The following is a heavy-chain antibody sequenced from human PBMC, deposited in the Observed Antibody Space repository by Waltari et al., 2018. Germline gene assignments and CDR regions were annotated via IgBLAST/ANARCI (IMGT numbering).Heavy chain of an antibody. CDR2: INHSGST. CDR3: ARDGYNKGGFDY. V-gene: IGHV4-34*01. D-gene: IGHD5-12*01. CDR1: GGSFSGYY. J-gene: IGHJ4*02. Sequence: QVQLQQWGAGLLKPSETLSLTCAVYGGSFSGYYWSWIRQPPGKGLEWIGEINHSGSTNYNPSLKSRVTISVDTSKNQFSLKLSSVTAADTAVYYCARDGYNKGGFDYWGQGTLVTVSS.